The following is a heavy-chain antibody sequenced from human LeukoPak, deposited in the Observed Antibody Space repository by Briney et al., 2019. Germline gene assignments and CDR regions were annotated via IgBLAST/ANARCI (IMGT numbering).Heavy chain of an antibody. CDR2: MNPNSGNT. J-gene: IGHJ5*02. D-gene: IGHD3-16*02. Sequence: ASVKVSCKASGYRFTSYDINWVRQATGQGLEWMGWMNPNSGNTGSAQRFQGRITMTRDTSISTAYMELSSLRSEDTAVYYCARGPLVRLPSSFDPWDQGTLVTVSS. CDR3: ARGPLVRLPSSFDP. CDR1: GYRFTSYD. V-gene: IGHV1-8*01.